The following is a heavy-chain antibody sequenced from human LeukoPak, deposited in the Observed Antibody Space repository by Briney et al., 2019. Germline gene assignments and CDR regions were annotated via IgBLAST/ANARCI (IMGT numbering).Heavy chain of an antibody. D-gene: IGHD5-18*01. CDR2: IYSGGST. CDR3: ASGGVSTGYSTPGGVY. Sequence: GGSLSLSCAASGFTFSSNYMSWVRQAPGKGLEGVSVIYSGGSTYYADSVKGRFTISRDNSKNTLYLQMNSLRAEDTAVYYCASGGVSTGYSTPGGVYWGQGTLVTVSS. CDR1: GFTFSSNY. J-gene: IGHJ4*02. V-gene: IGHV3-66*01.